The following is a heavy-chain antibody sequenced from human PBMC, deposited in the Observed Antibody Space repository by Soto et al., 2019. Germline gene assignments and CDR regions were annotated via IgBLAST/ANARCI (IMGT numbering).Heavy chain of an antibody. J-gene: IGHJ5*02. V-gene: IGHV3-23*01. D-gene: IGHD2-2*01. CDR2: ISGSGGST. Sequence: GGFLRVSCGAVGFMFISFGISRVRQAPGKGLEWVSAISGSGGSTYYADSVKGRFTISRDNSKNTLYLQMNSLRAEDTAVYYCAKEKISTSCCNWFDPWGQGTLVTVSS. CDR3: AKEKISTSCCNWFDP. CDR1: GFMFISFG.